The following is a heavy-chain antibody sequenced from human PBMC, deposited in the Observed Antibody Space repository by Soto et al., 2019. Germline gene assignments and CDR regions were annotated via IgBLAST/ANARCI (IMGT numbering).Heavy chain of an antibody. V-gene: IGHV4-61*01. CDR3: ARDNMRARDGMDV. CDR1: GGSVSSGSYH. J-gene: IGHJ6*02. Sequence: QAQLQESGPGLVKPSETLSLTCTVSGGSVSSGSYHWTWSGRPQGRELEWIGYIYYSGSTNYNPSLKSRVTISVDTSKNQFSLKLSSVTAADTAVYYCARDNMRARDGMDVWGQGTTVTVSS. D-gene: IGHD3-16*01. CDR2: IYYSGST.